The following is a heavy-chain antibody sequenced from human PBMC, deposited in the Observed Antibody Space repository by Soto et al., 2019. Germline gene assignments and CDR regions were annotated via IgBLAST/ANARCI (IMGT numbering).Heavy chain of an antibody. J-gene: IGHJ4*02. CDR1: GYTFTGYY. V-gene: IGHV1-2*02. D-gene: IGHD7-27*01. CDR3: ASGAWGAEPTFDY. CDR2: INPNSGGT. Sequence: EASVKVSCKASGYTFTGYYTHWVRQAPGQGLEWMGWINPNSGGTNYAQKFQGRVTMTRDTSISTAYMELSRLRSDDTAVYYCASGAWGAEPTFDYWGQGTLVAVSS.